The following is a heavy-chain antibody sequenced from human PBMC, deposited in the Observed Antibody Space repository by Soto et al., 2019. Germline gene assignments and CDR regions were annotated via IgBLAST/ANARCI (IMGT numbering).Heavy chain of an antibody. CDR3: ARDRYYDSSGRPAYWAFDI. CDR1: GDSVSSNSAA. J-gene: IGHJ3*02. CDR2: TYYRSKWYN. D-gene: IGHD3-22*01. V-gene: IGHV6-1*01. Sequence: PSQTLSLTCAISGDSVSSNSAAWNWIRQSPSRGLEWLGRTYYRSKWYNDYAVSVKSRITINPDTSKNQFSLQLNSVTPEDTAVYYCARDRYYDSSGRPAYWAFDIWGQGTMVTVSS.